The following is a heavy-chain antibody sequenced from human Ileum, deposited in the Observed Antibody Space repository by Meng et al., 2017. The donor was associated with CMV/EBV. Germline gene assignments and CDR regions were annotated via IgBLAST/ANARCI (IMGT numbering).Heavy chain of an antibody. CDR1: GYHFTSNN. V-gene: IGHV7-4-1*02. D-gene: IGHD1-26*01. Sequence: SRKASGYHFTSNNMLWVRQAPGQGPEWMGWINTNTGNPTYAQGFTGRFVFSLDTSVSTTYLQISSLKAEDTAVYYCARDGLSGRYFDYWGQGTLVTVSS. J-gene: IGHJ4*02. CDR3: ARDGLSGRYFDY. CDR2: INTNTGNP.